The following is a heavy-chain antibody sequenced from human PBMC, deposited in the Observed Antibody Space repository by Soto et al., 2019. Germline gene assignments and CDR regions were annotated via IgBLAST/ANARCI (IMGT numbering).Heavy chain of an antibody. V-gene: IGHV1-69*13. CDR2: IIPIFGTA. Sequence: GASVKVSCKASGGTFSSYAISWVRQAPGQGLEWMGGIIPIFGTANYAQKFQGRVTITADESTSTAYMELSSLRSEDTAVYYCARDPYSNYPSFDIWGQGTMVTVSS. CDR3: ARDPYSNYPSFDI. CDR1: GGTFSSYA. D-gene: IGHD4-4*01. J-gene: IGHJ3*02.